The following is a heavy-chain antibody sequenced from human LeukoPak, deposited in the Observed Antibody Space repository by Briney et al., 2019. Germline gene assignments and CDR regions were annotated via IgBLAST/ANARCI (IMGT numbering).Heavy chain of an antibody. CDR3: ARKFNITSVGVHPLDY. J-gene: IGHJ4*02. V-gene: IGHV4-39*07. Sequence: SETLSLTCTVSGVSISSSSYFWGWIRQPPGKGLEWIGEINHSGSTNYNPSLKSRVTISVDTSKNQFSLKLSSVTAADTAVYYCARKFNITSVGVHPLDYWGQGTLVTVSS. CDR1: GVSISSSSYF. D-gene: IGHD1-26*01. CDR2: INHSGST.